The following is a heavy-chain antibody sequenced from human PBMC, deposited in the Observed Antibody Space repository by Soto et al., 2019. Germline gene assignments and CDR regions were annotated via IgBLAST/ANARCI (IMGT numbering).Heavy chain of an antibody. Sequence: GGSLRLSCAASGFTFSSHWMHWVRHAPGKGLVWVSRINSDGRSTTNADSVKGRFTISRDNARNTLYLQMNSLRAEDTAVYYCARDSSWTGYSAQFDYWGQGTLVTVSS. J-gene: IGHJ4*02. V-gene: IGHV3-74*01. CDR3: ARDSSWTGYSAQFDY. CDR2: INSDGRST. CDR1: GFTFSSHW. D-gene: IGHD3-9*01.